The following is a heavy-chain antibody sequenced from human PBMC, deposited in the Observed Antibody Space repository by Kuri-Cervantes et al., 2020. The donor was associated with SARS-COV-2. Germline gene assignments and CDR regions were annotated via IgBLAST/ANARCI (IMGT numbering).Heavy chain of an antibody. Sequence: GSVKVSCKASGYTFTDYAIHWVRQAPGQRLEWMGWINAGNGDTRYSQKVRGRVTITRDTSASTAYMDLSSLRSEDTALYYCARDLPYCSRASCSRFDYWGQGTLVTVSS. V-gene: IGHV1-3*01. CDR3: ARDLPYCSRASCSRFDY. J-gene: IGHJ4*02. CDR1: GYTFTDYA. CDR2: INAGNGDT. D-gene: IGHD2-2*01.